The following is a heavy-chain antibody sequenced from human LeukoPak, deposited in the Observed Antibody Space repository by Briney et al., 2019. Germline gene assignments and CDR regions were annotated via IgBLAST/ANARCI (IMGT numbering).Heavy chain of an antibody. V-gene: IGHV3-30*04. D-gene: IGHD3-22*01. J-gene: IGHJ4*02. Sequence: GGSLRLSCAASGFTFSSYAMHWVRQAPGKGLEWVAVISYDGSNKYYADSVKGRFTISRDNSKNTLYLQMNSLRAEDTAVYYCARASITMIVVVPDYWGQGTLVTVSS. CDR3: ARASITMIVVVPDY. CDR2: ISYDGSNK. CDR1: GFTFSSYA.